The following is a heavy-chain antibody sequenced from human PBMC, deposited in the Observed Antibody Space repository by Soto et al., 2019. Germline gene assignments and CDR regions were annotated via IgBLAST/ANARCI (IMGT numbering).Heavy chain of an antibody. CDR2: ISGSGGST. V-gene: IGHV3-23*01. CDR1: GFTFSSYA. J-gene: IGHJ4*02. CDR3: AKDTSPYYYDSSGAFDY. D-gene: IGHD3-22*01. Sequence: GGSLRLSCAASGFTFSSYAMSWVRQAPGKGLEWASAISGSGGSTYYADSVKGRFTISRDNSKNTLYLQMNSLRAEDTAVYYCAKDTSPYYYDSSGAFDYWGQGTLVTVSS.